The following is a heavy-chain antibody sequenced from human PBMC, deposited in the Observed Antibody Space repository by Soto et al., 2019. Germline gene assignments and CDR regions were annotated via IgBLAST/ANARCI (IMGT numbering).Heavy chain of an antibody. CDR3: AREGAAAGNFDY. Sequence: GGSLRLSCAASGFTFSSYIMNWVRQSPGKGLEWVSSISSSSSYIYYADSVKGRFTISRDNAKNSLYLQMNSLRAEDTAVYYCAREGAAAGNFDYWGQGTLVTVSS. V-gene: IGHV3-21*01. J-gene: IGHJ4*02. CDR2: ISSSSSYI. D-gene: IGHD6-13*01. CDR1: GFTFSSYI.